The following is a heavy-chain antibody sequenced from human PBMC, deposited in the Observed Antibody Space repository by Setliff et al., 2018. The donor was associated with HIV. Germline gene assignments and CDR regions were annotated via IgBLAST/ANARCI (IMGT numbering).Heavy chain of an antibody. D-gene: IGHD2-2*01. Sequence: PSETLSLTCTVSGGSIGRSSYYWGWIRQPPGKGLEWIATIYYSGSTYYSPSLKSRVIMSLDTSKNQFSLKLSSVTAADTAVYYCARSYHIAVVPAALTSEMASWFDPWGQGTLVTVSS. CDR3: ARSYHIAVVPAALTSEMASWFDP. V-gene: IGHV4-39*07. J-gene: IGHJ5*02. CDR1: GGSIGRSSYY. CDR2: IYYSGST.